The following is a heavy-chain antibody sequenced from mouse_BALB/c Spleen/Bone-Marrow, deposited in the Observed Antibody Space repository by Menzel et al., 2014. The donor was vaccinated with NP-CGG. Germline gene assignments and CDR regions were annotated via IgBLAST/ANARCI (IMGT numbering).Heavy chain of an antibody. CDR1: GFDFSRYW. Sequence: EVKLVESGGGLVQPGGSLKPSCAASGFDFSRYWMSWVRQAPGKGLEWIGEINPDSSTINYTPSLKDKFIISRDNAKNTLYLQMSKVRSEDTALYYCARLGYYGGFAYWGQGTLVTVSA. CDR2: INPDSSTI. CDR3: ARLGYYGGFAY. V-gene: IGHV4-1*02. J-gene: IGHJ3*01. D-gene: IGHD2-3*01.